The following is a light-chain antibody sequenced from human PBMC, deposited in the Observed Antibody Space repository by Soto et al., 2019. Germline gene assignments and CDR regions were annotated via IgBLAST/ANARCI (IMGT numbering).Light chain of an antibody. Sequence: DMQMTQYPSTLSASVGDRVTITCRASQSISSWLAWYQQKAGKAPKLLIYDASTLESGVPSRFSGSGSGTEFTLTITSLQPDDFATYHCQQYNTYPETFGQGTRWIS. CDR1: QSISSW. V-gene: IGKV1-5*01. CDR2: DAS. J-gene: IGKJ1*01. CDR3: QQYNTYPET.